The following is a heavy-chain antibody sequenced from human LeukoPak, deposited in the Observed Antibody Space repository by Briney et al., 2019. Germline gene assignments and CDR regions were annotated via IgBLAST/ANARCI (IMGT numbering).Heavy chain of an antibody. J-gene: IGHJ3*02. Sequence: GSLRLSCAASGFTFSDYYMSWIRQAPGKGLEWIGEINHSGSTNYNPSLKSRVTISVDTSKNQFSLKLSSVTAADTAVYYCARGPGVVVVAATDYDAFDIWGQGTMVTVSS. V-gene: IGHV4-34*01. CDR2: INHSGST. D-gene: IGHD2-15*01. CDR3: ARGPGVVVVAATDYDAFDI. CDR1: GFTFSDYY.